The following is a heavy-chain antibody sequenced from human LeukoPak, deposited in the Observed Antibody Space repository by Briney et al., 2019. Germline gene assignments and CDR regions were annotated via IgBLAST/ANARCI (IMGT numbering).Heavy chain of an antibody. Sequence: GRSLRLSCAASGFTFSSYAMHWVRRAPGKGLEWVTFIRSDGSNKYYADSVKGRFTTSRDNSRNTLSLQMNSLRAEDTAVYYCAKDLGYSDDYWGQGTLVTVSS. CDR2: IRSDGSNK. CDR3: AKDLGYSDDY. D-gene: IGHD5-18*01. CDR1: GFTFSSYA. V-gene: IGHV3-30*02. J-gene: IGHJ4*02.